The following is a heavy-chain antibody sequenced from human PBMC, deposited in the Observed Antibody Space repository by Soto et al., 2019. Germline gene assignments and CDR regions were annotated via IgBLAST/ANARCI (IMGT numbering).Heavy chain of an antibody. J-gene: IGHJ5*02. CDR2: IYPSDSDA. D-gene: IGHD3-10*01. CDR1: GYTFTSHW. Sequence: GESLKISCKGSGYTFTSHWIAWVRQMPGKGLEWMGIIYPSDSDARYSPSFQGQVTMSADESINTAYLQWSSLKSSDTAMYYCARVYGTGSDANNCFALWGQGTLVTVSS. CDR3: ARVYGTGSDANNCFAL. V-gene: IGHV5-51*01.